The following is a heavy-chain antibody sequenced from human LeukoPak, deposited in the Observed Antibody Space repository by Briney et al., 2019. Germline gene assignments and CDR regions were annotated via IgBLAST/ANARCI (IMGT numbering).Heavy chain of an antibody. V-gene: IGHV3-33*06. D-gene: IGHD2-15*01. CDR3: VKDSVAATHLDH. CDR2: IWYDGSNK. J-gene: IGHJ4*02. Sequence: PGGSLRLSCAAPGFTFSSHGMHWVRQAPGKGLEWVAVIWYDGSNKYYADSVKGRFTISRDNSKNTLYLQMNSLRAEDTAVYYCVKDSVAATHLDHWGQGTLVTVSS. CDR1: GFTFSSHG.